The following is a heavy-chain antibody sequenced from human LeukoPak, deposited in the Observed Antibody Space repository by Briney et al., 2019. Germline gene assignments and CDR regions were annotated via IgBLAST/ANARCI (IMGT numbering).Heavy chain of an antibody. Sequence: QPGGSLRLSCAASGFTFSSYEMNWVRQAPGXXXEYVSAISSNGGSTXXXNSVKGRFTISRDNSKNTLYLQMGSLRAEDMAVYYCAGGSSWYLDYWGQGTLVTVSS. CDR2: ISSNGGST. CDR1: GFTFSSYE. D-gene: IGHD6-13*01. J-gene: IGHJ4*02. V-gene: IGHV3-64*01. CDR3: AGGSSWYLDY.